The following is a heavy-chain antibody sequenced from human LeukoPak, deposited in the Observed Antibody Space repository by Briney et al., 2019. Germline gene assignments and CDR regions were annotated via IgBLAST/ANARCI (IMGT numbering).Heavy chain of an antibody. Sequence: PGGSLRLSCAASGFTFSSYWMHWVRQVPAKGLVWVARINPGGSSITYADSVKGRFTISRDNAKNTLYLQMDSLRAEDTGVYYCARSNQADDYWGQGTLVTVSS. V-gene: IGHV3-74*01. D-gene: IGHD1-14*01. J-gene: IGHJ4*02. CDR3: ARSNQADDY. CDR2: INPGGSSI. CDR1: GFTFSSYW.